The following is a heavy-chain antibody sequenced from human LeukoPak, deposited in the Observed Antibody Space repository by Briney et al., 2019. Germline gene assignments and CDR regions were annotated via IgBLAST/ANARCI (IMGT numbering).Heavy chain of an antibody. D-gene: IGHD3-22*01. Sequence: PGGSLRLSCAASGFTFSSYSMNWVRQAPGKGLEWVSSISSSSSYIYYADSVKGRFTISRDNAKNSLYLQMNSLRAEDTAVYYCARDYYDSSGRHYMDVWGKGTTVTVSS. V-gene: IGHV3-21*01. CDR1: GFTFSSYS. J-gene: IGHJ6*03. CDR3: ARDYYDSSGRHYMDV. CDR2: ISSSSSYI.